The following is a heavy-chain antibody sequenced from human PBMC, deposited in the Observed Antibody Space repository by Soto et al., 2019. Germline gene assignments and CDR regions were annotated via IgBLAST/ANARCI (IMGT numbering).Heavy chain of an antibody. J-gene: IGHJ4*02. CDR1: GFTFSSYG. CDR2: ISYDGSNK. Sequence: PGGSLRLSCAASGFTFSSYGMHWVRQAPGKGLEWVAVISYDGSNKYYADSVKGRFTITRDNSKNTLYLQMNSLRAEDTAVYYCAKGGGRSWFLNFDYWGQGTLVTVSS. CDR3: AKGGGRSWFLNFDY. V-gene: IGHV3-30*18. D-gene: IGHD6-13*01.